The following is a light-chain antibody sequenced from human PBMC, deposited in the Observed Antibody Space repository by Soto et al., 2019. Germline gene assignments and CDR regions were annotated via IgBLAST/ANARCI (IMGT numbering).Light chain of an antibody. V-gene: IGLV1-40*01. CDR1: SANIGAGYD. Sequence: QSVLTQPPSVSGAPGQRVTISCTGSSANIGAGYDVHWYQQLPGTAPKLLIYGNSNRPSGVPDRFSGSKSGTSASLAITGLQAEDEADYDCQSYDSCLSGSYVFGTGTKVTVL. CDR3: QSYDSCLSGSYV. J-gene: IGLJ1*01. CDR2: GNS.